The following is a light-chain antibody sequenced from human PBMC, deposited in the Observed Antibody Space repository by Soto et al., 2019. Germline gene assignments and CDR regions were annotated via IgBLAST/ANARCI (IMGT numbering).Light chain of an antibody. CDR1: SSDVGGYNY. V-gene: IGLV2-14*01. Sequence: QSALTQPASVCGSPGQSITISCTGTSSDVGGYNYVSWYQQHPGKAPKLMIYEVSNRPSGVSNRFSGSKSGNTASLTISGLQAEDEADYYCSSYTSSSTLPFGTGTKVTAL. CDR2: EVS. CDR3: SSYTSSSTLP. J-gene: IGLJ1*01.